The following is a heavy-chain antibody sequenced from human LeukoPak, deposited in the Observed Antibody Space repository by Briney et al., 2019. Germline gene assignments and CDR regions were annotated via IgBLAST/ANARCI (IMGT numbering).Heavy chain of an antibody. J-gene: IGHJ4*02. V-gene: IGHV3-7*01. CDR1: GFIFSDYW. CDR3: VRERAGFDF. CDR2: IKPDGTEK. Sequence: GGSLRLSCAASGFIFSDYWMSWVRQTPEKGLEWVAKIKPDGTEKHYGDSVKGRFTFSRDNAKTSMYLQINNLRIEDTAMYYCVRERAGFDFWGQGTLVTVSS.